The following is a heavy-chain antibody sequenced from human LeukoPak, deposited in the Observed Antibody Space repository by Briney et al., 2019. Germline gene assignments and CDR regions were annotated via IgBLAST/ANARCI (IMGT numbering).Heavy chain of an antibody. J-gene: IGHJ4*02. CDR2: ISSSSSYI. V-gene: IGHV3-21*01. D-gene: IGHD2-2*01. Sequence: AGGSLRLSCAASGFTFSSYSMNWVRQAPGKGLEWVSSISSSSSYIYYADSVEGRFTISRDNAKNSLYLQMNSLRAEDTAVYYCARDYLVVPAAIGYWGQGTLVTVSS. CDR3: ARDYLVVPAAIGY. CDR1: GFTFSSYS.